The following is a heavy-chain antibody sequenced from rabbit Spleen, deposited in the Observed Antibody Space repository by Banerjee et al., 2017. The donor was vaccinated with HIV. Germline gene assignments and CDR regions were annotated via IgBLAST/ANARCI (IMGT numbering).Heavy chain of an antibody. Sequence: QLKESGGGLVQPGGSLKLSCKASGFTLSSYYMNWVRQAPGKGLEWIGYIDPVFGITYYANWVNGRFSISRENAQNTVFLQMTSLTVADTATYFCARDPAYSSGSGSAIPYLWGPGTLVTVS. CDR2: IDPVFGIT. J-gene: IGHJ4*01. CDR1: GFTLSSYY. D-gene: IGHD1-1*01. CDR3: ARDPAYSSGSGSAIPYL. V-gene: IGHV1S7*01.